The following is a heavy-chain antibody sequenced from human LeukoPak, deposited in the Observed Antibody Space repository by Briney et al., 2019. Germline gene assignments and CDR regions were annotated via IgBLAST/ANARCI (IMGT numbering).Heavy chain of an antibody. D-gene: IGHD3-3*01. CDR1: GGSFSGYY. J-gene: IGHJ5*02. CDR2: INHSGST. CDR3: AFVKYYDFWSGYQNYPWFDP. Sequence: SETLSLTCAVYGGSFSGYYWSWIRQPPGKGLEWIGEINHSGSTNYNPSLKSRVTISVDTSKNQFSLKLSSVPAADTAVYYCAFVKYYDFWSGYQNYPWFDPWGQGTLVTVSS. V-gene: IGHV4-34*01.